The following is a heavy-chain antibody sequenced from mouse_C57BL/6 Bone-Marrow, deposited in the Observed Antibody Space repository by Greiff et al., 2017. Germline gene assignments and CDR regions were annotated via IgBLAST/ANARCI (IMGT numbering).Heavy chain of an antibody. J-gene: IGHJ4*01. CDR1: GYAFSSYW. CDR2: IYPGDGDT. V-gene: IGHV1-80*01. CDR3: ARWAYYYGSSFAMDY. D-gene: IGHD1-1*01. Sequence: QVQLQQSGAELVKPGASVKISCKASGYAFSSYWMNWVKQRPGKGLEWIGQIYPGDGDTNYNGKFKGKATLTADKSSSTAYMQLSSLTSEDPAVYFCARWAYYYGSSFAMDYWGQGTSVTVSS.